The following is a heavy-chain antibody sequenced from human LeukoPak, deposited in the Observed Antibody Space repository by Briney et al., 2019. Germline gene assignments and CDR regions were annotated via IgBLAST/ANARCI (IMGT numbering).Heavy chain of an antibody. J-gene: IGHJ5*01. CDR2: INSDGSST. V-gene: IGHV3-74*01. Sequence: GGSLRLSCAASGFTFSGYWMHWVRHAPGKGLVWVSRINSDGSSTSYADSVKGRFTISRDNAKNTLYLQMNSLRVEDTAVYYCARGNSGTWFDSWGQGTQVTVSP. CDR1: GFTFSGYW. D-gene: IGHD4-23*01. CDR3: ARGNSGTWFDS.